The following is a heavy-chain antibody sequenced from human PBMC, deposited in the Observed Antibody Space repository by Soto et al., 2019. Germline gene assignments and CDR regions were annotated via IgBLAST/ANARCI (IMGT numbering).Heavy chain of an antibody. V-gene: IGHV2-5*02. CDR1: GFSLTTSGVG. Sequence: QITLNESGPTQVKPRQTLTLTCTFSGFSLTTSGVGVGWIRQSPGKAPEWLALIYWDDDKPYSPSLKSRLTITKDTSKNQVVLTMADLYPADTATYYCAHRVLRTVFGLVTTTAIYFDFWGQGTPVAVSS. J-gene: IGHJ4*02. D-gene: IGHD3-3*01. CDR2: IYWDDDK. CDR3: AHRVLRTVFGLVTTTAIYFDF.